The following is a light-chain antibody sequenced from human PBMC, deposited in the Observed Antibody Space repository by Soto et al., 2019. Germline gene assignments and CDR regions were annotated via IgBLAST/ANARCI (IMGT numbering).Light chain of an antibody. V-gene: IGKV1-5*01. J-gene: IGKJ1*01. CDR1: QSISNW. CDR2: DAS. Sequence: DIHMTQSPSTLPASVGDRVTITCRASQSISNWLAWYQQKPGKAPNLLIYDASSLQSGVPSRFSGSGSGTEFTLTISSLQPDDFATYYCQQYNSYSPTWTFGQGTKVDI. CDR3: QQYNSYSPTWT.